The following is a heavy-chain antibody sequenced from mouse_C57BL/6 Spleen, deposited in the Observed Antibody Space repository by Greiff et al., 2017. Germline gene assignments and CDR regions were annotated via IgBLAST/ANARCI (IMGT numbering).Heavy chain of an antibody. V-gene: IGHV5-17*01. J-gene: IGHJ1*03. CDR3: ARDWYYYGSGWYFDV. Sequence: EVHLVESGGGLVKPGGSLKLSCAASGFTFSDYGMHWVRQAPEKGLEWVAYISSGSSTIYYADTVKGRFTISRDNAKNTLFLQMTSLRSEDTAMXYCARDWYYYGSGWYFDVWGTGTTVTVSS. D-gene: IGHD1-1*01. CDR2: ISSGSSTI. CDR1: GFTFSDYG.